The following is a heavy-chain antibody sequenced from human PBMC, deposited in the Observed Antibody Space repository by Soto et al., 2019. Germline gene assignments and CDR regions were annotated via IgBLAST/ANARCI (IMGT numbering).Heavy chain of an antibody. Sequence: PGGSLRLSCAASGFTFSSYGMHWVRQAPGKGLEWVAIISYDGSNKYYADSVKGRFTISRDNSKNTLYLQMNSLRAEDTAVYYCAKEKEASIYDFWSGYHFGYFDYWGQGTLVTVSS. CDR2: ISYDGSNK. CDR1: GFTFSSYG. D-gene: IGHD3-3*01. V-gene: IGHV3-30*18. J-gene: IGHJ4*02. CDR3: AKEKEASIYDFWSGYHFGYFDY.